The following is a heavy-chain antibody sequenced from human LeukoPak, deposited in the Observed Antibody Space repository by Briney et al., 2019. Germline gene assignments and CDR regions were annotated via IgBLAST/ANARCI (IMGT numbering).Heavy chain of an antibody. CDR3: ARDYGGDY. J-gene: IGHJ4*02. CDR2: ISYDGSNK. CDR1: GFTFSSYG. D-gene: IGHD4-23*01. V-gene: IGHV3-30*03. Sequence: GGSLRLSCAASGFTFSSYGMHWVRQAPGKGLEWVAVISYDGSNKYYADSVKGRFTISRDNSKNTLYLQMNSLRAEDTAVYYSARDYGGDYWGQGTLVTVSS.